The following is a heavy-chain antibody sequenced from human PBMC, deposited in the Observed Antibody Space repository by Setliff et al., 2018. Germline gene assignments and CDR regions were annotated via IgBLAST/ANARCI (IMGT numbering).Heavy chain of an antibody. D-gene: IGHD6-19*01. CDR2: IYYSGSTS. J-gene: IGHJ4*02. CDR1: GGSISSGGYD. CDR3: ARGRAGHSGH. Sequence: PSETLSLTCTVSGGSISSGGYDWSWIRQHPGKGLEWIGYIYYSGSTSYYNPSLKSRVTISVDTSKNQFSLKLSSVTAADTAVYYCARGRAGHSGHWGQGTLVTVSS. V-gene: IGHV4-31*03.